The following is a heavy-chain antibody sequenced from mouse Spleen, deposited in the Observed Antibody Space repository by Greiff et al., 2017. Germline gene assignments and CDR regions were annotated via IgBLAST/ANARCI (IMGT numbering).Heavy chain of an antibody. CDR1: GYTFTDYY. CDR2: IYPGSGNT. J-gene: IGHJ4*01. CDR3: ARDYGSRGYYAMDY. V-gene: IGHV1-76*01. D-gene: IGHD1-1*01. Sequence: QVQLQQSGAELVRPGASVKLSCKASGYTFTDYYINCVKQRPGQGLEWIARIYPGSGNTYYNEKFKGKATLTAEKSSSTAYMQLSSLTSEDSAVYFCARDYGSRGYYAMDYWGQGTSVTVSS.